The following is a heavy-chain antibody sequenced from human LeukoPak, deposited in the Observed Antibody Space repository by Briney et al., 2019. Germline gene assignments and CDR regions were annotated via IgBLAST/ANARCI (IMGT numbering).Heavy chain of an antibody. Sequence: PGGSVRLSRAACGFTFCSYSVNWVRDAPGKGREWGSSISRRRCYIYYADTVKGRFTITRDNAKNSLYLPMNSLRAEDTAVYYCASQGTMVRGVIFDWGQGTLVTVSS. CDR1: GFTFCSYS. CDR3: ASQGTMVRGVIFD. D-gene: IGHD3-10*01. J-gene: IGHJ4*02. CDR2: ISRRRCYI. V-gene: IGHV3-21*01.